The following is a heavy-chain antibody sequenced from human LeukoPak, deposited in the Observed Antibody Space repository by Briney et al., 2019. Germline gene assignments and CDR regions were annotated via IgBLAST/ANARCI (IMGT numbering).Heavy chain of an antibody. Sequence: ASVKVSCKASGYTFTGYYMHWVRQAPGQGLEWMGWINPNSGGTNYAQKFRGRVTMTRDTSISTAYMELSRLRSDDTAVYYCARGSYYDSSGYSDYWGQGTLVTVSS. D-gene: IGHD3-22*01. CDR1: GYTFTGYY. CDR2: INPNSGGT. J-gene: IGHJ4*02. CDR3: ARGSYYDSSGYSDY. V-gene: IGHV1-2*02.